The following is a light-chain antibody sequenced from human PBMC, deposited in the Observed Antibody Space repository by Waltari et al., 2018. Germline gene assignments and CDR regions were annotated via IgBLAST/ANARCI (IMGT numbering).Light chain of an antibody. CDR2: EVS. CDR1: SSDVGGYNY. V-gene: IGLV2-14*01. CDR3: SSYTSSSTVV. J-gene: IGLJ2*01. Sequence: QSALTQPASVSGSPGQSITISCTGTSSDVGGYNYVSWYQTHPGKAPKLMIYEVSNRPSGVSKRFSGSKSGNTASLTISGLQAEDEADYYCSSYTSSSTVVFGGGTKLTVL.